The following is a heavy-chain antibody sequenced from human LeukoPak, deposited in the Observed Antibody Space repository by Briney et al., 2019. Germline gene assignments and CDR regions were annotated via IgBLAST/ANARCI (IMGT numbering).Heavy chain of an antibody. CDR1: GGSISSYY. J-gene: IGHJ4*02. D-gene: IGHD3-22*01. CDR3: ARDLFQGGSAYYYQAVY. CDR2: IYYSGST. Sequence: PSETLSLTCTVSGGSISSYYWSWIRQPPGKGLEWIGYIYYSGSTNYNPSLKSRVTISVDTSKNQFSLKLSSVTAADTAVYYCARDLFQGGSAYYYQAVYWGQGTLVTVSS. V-gene: IGHV4-59*01.